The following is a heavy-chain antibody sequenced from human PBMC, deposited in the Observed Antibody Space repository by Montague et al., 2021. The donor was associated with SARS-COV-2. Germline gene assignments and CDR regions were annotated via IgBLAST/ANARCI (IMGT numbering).Heavy chain of an antibody. CDR3: ARAQNICFIANCVNYFDL. CDR2: IFYTGST. V-gene: IGHV4-59*01. J-gene: IGHJ4*02. Sequence: SETLSLTCSVSGGSTSNYYWTWIRQSPGKGLQWIGYIFYTGSTKFNPSLKSRVSMSLDTSKNHFSLGLSAMTAADTARYYCARAQNICFIANCVNYFDLWGLGALVTVSS. D-gene: IGHD2-15*01. CDR1: GGSTSNYY.